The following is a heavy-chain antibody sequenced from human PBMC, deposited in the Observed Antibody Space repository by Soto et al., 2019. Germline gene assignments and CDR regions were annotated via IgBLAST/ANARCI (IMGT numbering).Heavy chain of an antibody. J-gene: IGHJ5*02. Sequence: AGSLRLSCAASGFTFRNYAMTWARQAPGKGLEWVSSLLRSGSSAYYADSVRGRFSISSDTSANSLYLQMDNLRAEDTAIYYCAKDAISGDGIWLMDSWGQGTVVTVS. V-gene: IGHV3-23*01. D-gene: IGHD4-17*01. CDR2: LLRSGSSA. CDR3: AKDAISGDGIWLMDS. CDR1: GFTFRNYA.